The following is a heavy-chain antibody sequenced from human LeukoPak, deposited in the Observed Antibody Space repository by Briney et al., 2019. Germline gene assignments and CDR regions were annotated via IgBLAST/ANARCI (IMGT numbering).Heavy chain of an antibody. J-gene: IGHJ5*02. Sequence: ASVKVSCKASGYTFTSYYMHWVRQAPGQGLEWMGLINPSGGSTNYAQKFQGRVTMTRDMSTSTVYMELSSLRSEDTAVYYCARVTGGRYCSTTSCYMRGWFDPWGQGTLVTVSS. CDR3: ARVTGGRYCSTTSCYMRGWFDP. CDR1: GYTFTSYY. D-gene: IGHD2-2*02. V-gene: IGHV1-46*01. CDR2: INPSGGST.